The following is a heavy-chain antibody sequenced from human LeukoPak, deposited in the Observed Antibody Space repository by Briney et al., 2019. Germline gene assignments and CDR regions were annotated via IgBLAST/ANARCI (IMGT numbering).Heavy chain of an antibody. J-gene: IGHJ6*02. Sequence: GGSLRLSCAASGFILNDYSMHWVRQAPGKGLEWVADIWFDKNQHFADSVKGRFAISRDNSKNTVYLQINSLRAEDTAVYYCARDRHCVNGVCHSPPGMDVWGQGTTVTVSS. CDR1: GFILNDYS. V-gene: IGHV3-33*01. CDR3: ARDRHCVNGVCHSPPGMDV. D-gene: IGHD2-8*01. CDR2: IWFDKNQ.